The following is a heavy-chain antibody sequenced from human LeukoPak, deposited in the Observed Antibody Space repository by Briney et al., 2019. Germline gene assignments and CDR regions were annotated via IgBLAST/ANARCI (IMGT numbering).Heavy chain of an antibody. V-gene: IGHV5-51*01. CDR1: GYSFTSYW. D-gene: IGHD3-3*01. J-gene: IGHJ5*02. CDR3: ARQGDYDFWSGYYTAGWFDP. CDR2: ISPRDSAT. Sequence: GESLKISCKGSGYSFTSYWIGWVRQMPRKGLELMGIISPRDSATKYNQSLQRQVTISADKSISTAYLQWSSLKASDTAMYYCARQGDYDFWSGYYTAGWFDPWGQGTLVTVSS.